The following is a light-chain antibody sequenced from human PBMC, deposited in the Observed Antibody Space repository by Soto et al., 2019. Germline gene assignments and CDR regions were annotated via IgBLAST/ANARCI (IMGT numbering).Light chain of an antibody. CDR3: RQYNNWLWT. Sequence: EIVMTQSPATLSVSPGERATLSCRASQSVSSNLAWYQQKPGQAPRLLIYGASTRATGIPARFSGSGSGTEFTLTISRLQSEDFAVYYCRQYNNWLWTVGQGTKVEIK. CDR1: QSVSSN. V-gene: IGKV3-15*01. CDR2: GAS. J-gene: IGKJ1*01.